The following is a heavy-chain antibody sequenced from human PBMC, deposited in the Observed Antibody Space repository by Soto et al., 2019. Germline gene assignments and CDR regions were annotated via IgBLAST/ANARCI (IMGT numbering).Heavy chain of an antibody. CDR3: AKRYFWTLYYSGLDS. D-gene: IGHD3-3*01. CDR1: GFTFTSYA. CDR2: ISGSGGDT. V-gene: IGHV3-23*01. J-gene: IGHJ4*02. Sequence: EVQLLESGGGLVQPGGSLRLSCSASGFTFTSYAMSWVRQAPGKGLEWVSGISGSGGDTKSADSVKGRFTISRDNFKNMLYLQMNSLSAEDTAVYYCAKRYFWTLYYSGLDSWGQGTLVTVSS.